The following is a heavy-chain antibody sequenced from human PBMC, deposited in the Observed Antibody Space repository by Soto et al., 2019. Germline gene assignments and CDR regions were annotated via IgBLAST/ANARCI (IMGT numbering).Heavy chain of an antibody. J-gene: IGHJ6*02. CDR2: SYHSGST. D-gene: IGHD1-1*01. CDR3: AAFLERRYYYYYGMDV. CDR1: GGSISSSNW. Sequence: QVQLQESGPGLVKPSGTLSLTCAVSGGSISSSNWWSWVRQPPGKGLEWIGESYHSGSTNYNPSLKSHVTISVDKSKTQFSLKLSSVTAADTAVYYCAAFLERRYYYYYGMDVWGQGTTVTVSS. V-gene: IGHV4-4*02.